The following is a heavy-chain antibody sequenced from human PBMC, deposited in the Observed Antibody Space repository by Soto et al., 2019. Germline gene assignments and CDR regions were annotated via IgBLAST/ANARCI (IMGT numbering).Heavy chain of an antibody. CDR1: GGSMSSSSYY. V-gene: IGHV4-39*01. Sequence: QLQLQESGPGLVKPSETLSLTCTVSGGSMSSSSYYWGWIRQPPGKGLEYIGSIYYGGGTYYNPSLTSRVTISVDTSKNQSSMKMSFVTAADTAVYYCARLAVPPRARWLDWFDPWGQGTLVTVSS. D-gene: IGHD5-12*01. CDR3: ARLAVPPRARWLDWFDP. J-gene: IGHJ5*02. CDR2: IYYGGGT.